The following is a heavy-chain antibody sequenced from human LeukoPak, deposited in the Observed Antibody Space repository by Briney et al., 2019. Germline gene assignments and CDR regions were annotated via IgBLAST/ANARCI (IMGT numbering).Heavy chain of an antibody. Sequence: GGSLRLSCTVSDFNFYPSYMSWLRQFRGGGLEWLSYISSRAYYIFYAVSERGRFTIYRDYSHNSLLLKMTPERVDDAAIYYGARGKRTCVFWGERTRVTVS. D-gene: IGHD6-25*01. V-gene: IGHV3-11*04. CDR3: ARGKRTCVF. J-gene: IGHJ4*02. CDR1: DFNFYPSY. CDR2: ISSRAYYI.